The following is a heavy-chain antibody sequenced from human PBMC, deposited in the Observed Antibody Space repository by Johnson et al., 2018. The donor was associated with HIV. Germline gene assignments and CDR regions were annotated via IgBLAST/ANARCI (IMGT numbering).Heavy chain of an antibody. CDR1: GFTFSSYD. V-gene: IGHV3-13*01. D-gene: IGHD4-23*01. J-gene: IGHJ3*02. CDR2: IGTAGNT. CDR3: AKDRGYGGNLDAFDI. Sequence: VQLVESGGGLVQPGGSLRLSCAASGFTFSSYDMHWVRQATGKGLEWVSAIGTAGNTYYADSVKGRFTISRDNSKNTLYLQMNSLRAEDTAVYYCAKDRGYGGNLDAFDIWGQGTMVTVSS.